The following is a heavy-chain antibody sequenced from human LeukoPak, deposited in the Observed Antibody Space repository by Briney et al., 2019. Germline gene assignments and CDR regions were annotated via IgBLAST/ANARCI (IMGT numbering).Heavy chain of an antibody. CDR2: SNSYGRST. Sequence: HPGGSLRLPCAVSGFTLSSYWMLGLPPAPGKGRVGVLRSNSYGRSTRHTVSVRGRLPISRDNAKNTLYLKMNSLRAEDTAVYYCARDPLYSGSYLNAFDIWGQGTMVTVSS. CDR1: GFTLSSYW. J-gene: IGHJ3*02. D-gene: IGHD1-26*01. CDR3: ARDPLYSGSYLNAFDI. V-gene: IGHV3-74*01.